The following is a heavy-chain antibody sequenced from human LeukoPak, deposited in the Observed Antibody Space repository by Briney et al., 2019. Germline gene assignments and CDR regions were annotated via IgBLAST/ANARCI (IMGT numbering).Heavy chain of an antibody. V-gene: IGHV4-61*02. CDR3: ARDHWGSKAFDI. CDR2: IYTSGST. J-gene: IGHJ3*02. D-gene: IGHD7-27*01. CDR1: GGSISSGSYY. Sequence: PSETLSLTCTVSGGSISSGSYYWSWIRQPAGKGLEWIGRIYTSGSTNYNPSLKSRVTISVDTSKNQFSLKLSSVTAADTTVYYCARDHWGSKAFDIWGQGTMVTVSS.